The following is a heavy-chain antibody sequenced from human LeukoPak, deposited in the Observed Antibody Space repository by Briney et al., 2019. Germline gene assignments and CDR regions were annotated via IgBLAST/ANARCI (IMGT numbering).Heavy chain of an antibody. V-gene: IGHV3-64*02. CDR3: ARVKMGATVSDYYYYYMDV. D-gene: IGHD1-26*01. Sequence: PGGSLRLSCAASGFTFSRYTMHWVRQAPGKRLQSVSAITSNGGYTHYADSVKGRFTISRDNSRNALFLQMGGLRIEDMAVYYCARVKMGATVSDYYYYYMDVWGKGTTVTVSS. CDR2: ITSNGGYT. CDR1: GFTFSRYT. J-gene: IGHJ6*03.